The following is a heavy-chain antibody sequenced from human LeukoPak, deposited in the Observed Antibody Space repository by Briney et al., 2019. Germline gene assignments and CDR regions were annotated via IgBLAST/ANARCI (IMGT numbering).Heavy chain of an antibody. D-gene: IGHD5-12*01. V-gene: IGHV3-11*01. J-gene: IGHJ4*02. CDR1: GFTFSDDY. CDR3: ARASPGYEIDY. Sequence: GGSLRLSCAASGFTFSDDYMSWIRQAPGKGLEWVSYISSSGSTIYYADSVKGRFTISRDNAKNSLYLQMNSLRAEDTAVYYYARASPGYEIDYWGQGTLVTVSS. CDR2: ISSSGSTI.